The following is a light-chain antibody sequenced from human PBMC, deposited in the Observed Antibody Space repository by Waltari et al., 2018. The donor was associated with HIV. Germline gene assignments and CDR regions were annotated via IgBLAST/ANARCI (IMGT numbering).Light chain of an antibody. CDR2: GAS. V-gene: IGKV3-20*01. CDR1: QSVSSSY. J-gene: IGKJ1*01. Sequence: EIVLTQSPGTLSLSPGERATLSCRASQSVSSSYLAWYQQKTGQAPRLLIYGASSRATGIPDRFSGSWSGTDFTLTISRLEPEDFAVYYCQQYVRTPRTFGQGTKVEIK. CDR3: QQYVRTPRT.